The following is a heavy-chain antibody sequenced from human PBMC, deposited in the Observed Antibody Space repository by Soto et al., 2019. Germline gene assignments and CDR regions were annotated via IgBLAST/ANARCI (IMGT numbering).Heavy chain of an antibody. V-gene: IGHV2-26*01. J-gene: IGHJ6*02. Sequence: QVTLKESGPVLVKPTETLTLTCTVSGFSLSNARMGVSWIRQPPGKALEWLAHIFSNDEKSYSTSLKSRITNSKNPSKTQVLLTMTNMDPVDTATYYCARIPRYSSSWYGMDVWGQGTTVTVSS. D-gene: IGHD6-13*01. CDR3: ARIPRYSSSWYGMDV. CDR1: GFSLSNARMG. CDR2: IFSNDEK.